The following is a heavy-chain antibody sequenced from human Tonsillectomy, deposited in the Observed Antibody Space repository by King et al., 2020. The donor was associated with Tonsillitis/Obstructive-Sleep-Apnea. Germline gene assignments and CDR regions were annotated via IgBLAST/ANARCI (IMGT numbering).Heavy chain of an antibody. J-gene: IGHJ4*02. Sequence: VQLVQSGADVKKPGESLKISCKCSGYSFANYWIGWVRQMPGKGLEWMGIIYGGDSETRYSPSFRGQVTISADKSITTPYLQWSSLKAPDTALYFCARILVGSPVSLFDYWGQGTLVTVSS. V-gene: IGHV5-51*01. CDR1: GYSFANYW. D-gene: IGHD2-21*01. CDR2: IYGGDSET. CDR3: ARILVGSPVSLFDY.